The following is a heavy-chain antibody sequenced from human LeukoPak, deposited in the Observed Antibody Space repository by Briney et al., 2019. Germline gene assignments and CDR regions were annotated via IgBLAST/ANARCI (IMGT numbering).Heavy chain of an antibody. CDR2: IYTSGST. CDR3: ARSRGIKVTPFDY. Sequence: SETLSLTCTVSGGSISTYYWSWIRQPPGKGLEWIGYIYTSGSTDYNPSLKSRVTISLDTSNNQFSLNLNSVTAADTAVYYCARSRGIKVTPFDYWGQRILVTVSS. CDR1: GGSISTYY. V-gene: IGHV4-4*09. J-gene: IGHJ4*02. D-gene: IGHD1-14*01.